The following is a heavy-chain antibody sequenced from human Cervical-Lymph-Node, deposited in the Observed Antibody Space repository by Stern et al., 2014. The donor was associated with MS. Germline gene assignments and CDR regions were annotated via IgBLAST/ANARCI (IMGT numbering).Heavy chain of an antibody. CDR1: GFTFSTYA. J-gene: IGHJ6*02. V-gene: IGHV3-23*04. Sequence: EVQLVESGGGLVQPGGSLRLSCAASGFTFSTYAFSLVRQAPGKGLEWASSISDSGVYTYYAGSVKCRVSISRDNSKSMLYLEMQSLRAEDTAVYHCAKDLGRGVVVVPLYGLDVWGQGTTVTVSS. D-gene: IGHD2-2*01. CDR2: ISDSGVYT. CDR3: AKDLGRGVVVVPLYGLDV.